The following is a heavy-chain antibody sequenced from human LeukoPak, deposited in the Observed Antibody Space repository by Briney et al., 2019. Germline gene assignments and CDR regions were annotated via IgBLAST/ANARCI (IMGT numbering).Heavy chain of an antibody. D-gene: IGHD2-2*01. CDR2: IYYSGST. CDR1: GGSISSSSYY. J-gene: IGHJ5*02. V-gene: IGHV4-39*01. CDR3: ARAADQLLLTWLDP. Sequence: SETLSLTCTVSGGSISSSSYYWGWIRQPPGKGLEWIGSIYYSGSTYYNPSLKSRVTISVDTSKNQFSLKLSSVTAADTAVYYCARAADQLLLTWLDPWGQGTLVTVSS.